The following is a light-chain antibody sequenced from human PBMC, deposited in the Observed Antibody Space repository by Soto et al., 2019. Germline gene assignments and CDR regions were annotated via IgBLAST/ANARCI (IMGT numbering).Light chain of an antibody. CDR3: QQYGSSSSWT. J-gene: IGKJ1*01. V-gene: IGKV3-20*01. Sequence: EIVLTQSPGTLSLSPGERATLSCRASQSVTSSYLAWYQQKPGQAPRLLIYGASSRATGIPDRFSGSGSGTDFTLTINRLDPEDFAVYYCQQYGSSSSWTFGQGTKVDFK. CDR2: GAS. CDR1: QSVTSSY.